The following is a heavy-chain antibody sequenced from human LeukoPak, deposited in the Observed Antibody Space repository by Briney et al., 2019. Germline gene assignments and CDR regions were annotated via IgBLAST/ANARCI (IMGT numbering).Heavy chain of an antibody. CDR1: GGSFSGYY. J-gene: IGHJ4*02. V-gene: IGHV4-34*01. CDR2: INHSGST. Sequence: PSETLSLTCAVYGGSFSGYYWGWIRQPPGKGLEWIGEINHSGSTNYNPSLKSRVTISVDTSKNQFSLKLSSVTAADTAVYYCARDRVNWWVAALDYWGQGTLVTVSS. CDR3: ARDRVNWWVAALDY. D-gene: IGHD2-15*01.